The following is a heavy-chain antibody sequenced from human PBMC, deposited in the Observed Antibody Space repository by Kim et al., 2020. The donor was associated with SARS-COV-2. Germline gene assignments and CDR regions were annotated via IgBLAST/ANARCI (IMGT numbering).Heavy chain of an antibody. D-gene: IGHD6-19*01. CDR3: ARSGIAVAGGFDY. V-gene: IGHV4-39*01. J-gene: IGHJ4*02. Sequence: YNPSRRSRVTIAVDTSKNQLSLKLSSVTAADTAVYYCARSGIAVAGGFDYWGQGTLVTVSS.